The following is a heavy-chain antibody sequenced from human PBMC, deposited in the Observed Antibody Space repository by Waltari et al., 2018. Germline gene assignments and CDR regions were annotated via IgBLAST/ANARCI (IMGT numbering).Heavy chain of an antibody. Sequence: QVQLQESGPGLVKPSETLSLTCAVSGYSISSGYYWGWIRQPPGKGLEWIGSIYHSGSTFYNPSRKSRVTISVDTSKNQFSLKLSSVTAADTAVYYCARDTPAPRITGATSVDYWGQGTLVTVSS. D-gene: IGHD1-20*01. CDR3: ARDTPAPRITGATSVDY. CDR1: GYSISSGYY. J-gene: IGHJ4*02. V-gene: IGHV4-38-2*02. CDR2: IYHSGST.